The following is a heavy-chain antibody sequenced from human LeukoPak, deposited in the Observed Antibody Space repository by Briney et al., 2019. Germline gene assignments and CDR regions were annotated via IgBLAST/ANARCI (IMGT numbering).Heavy chain of an antibody. Sequence: GGSLRLSCAASGFTFSSYAMSLVRQAPGKGLEWVSAISGSGGSTYYADSVKGRFTISRGNSKNTLYLQMNSLRAEDTAVYYCAKSYYDSSGYYYFDYWGQGTLVTVSS. CDR2: ISGSGGST. J-gene: IGHJ4*02. V-gene: IGHV3-23*01. CDR1: GFTFSSYA. D-gene: IGHD3-22*01. CDR3: AKSYYDSSGYYYFDY.